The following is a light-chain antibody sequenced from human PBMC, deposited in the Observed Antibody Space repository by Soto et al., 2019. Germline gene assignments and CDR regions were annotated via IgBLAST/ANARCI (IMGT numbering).Light chain of an antibody. J-gene: IGLJ7*01. CDR2: VNSAGSH. CDR3: QTWGTGSAIVV. Sequence: QLVLTQSPSASASLGASVKLTCTLSSGHSNYAIAWHQQQPEKGPRYLMKVNSAGSHIKGDGIPDRFSGSSSGAERYLFISSLQSEDEADYYCQTWGTGSAIVVFGGGTKLTVL. V-gene: IGLV4-69*01. CDR1: SGHSNYA.